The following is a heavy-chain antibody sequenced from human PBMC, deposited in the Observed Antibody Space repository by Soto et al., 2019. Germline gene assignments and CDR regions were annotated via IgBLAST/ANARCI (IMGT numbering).Heavy chain of an antibody. J-gene: IGHJ5*02. CDR3: ARGKVVVVAATRVPPPKDNWFDP. CDR2: IYYSGST. Sequence: KTSETLSLTCTVSGGSISSGDYYWSWIRQPPGKGLEWIGYIYYSGSTYYNPSLKSRVTISVDTSKNQFSLKLSSVTAADTAVYYCARGKVVVVAATRVPPPKDNWFDPWGRGTLVTVSS. V-gene: IGHV4-30-4*01. CDR1: GGSISSGDYY. D-gene: IGHD2-15*01.